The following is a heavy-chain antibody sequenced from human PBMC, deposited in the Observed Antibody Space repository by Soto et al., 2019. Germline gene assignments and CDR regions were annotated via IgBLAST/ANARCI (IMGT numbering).Heavy chain of an antibody. CDR3: AKDVEYGDYPYGMDV. CDR1: GFTFSDYG. J-gene: IGHJ6*02. V-gene: IGHV3-33*06. CDR2: IWFDGSNE. D-gene: IGHD4-17*01. Sequence: QVQLVESGGGVVQPGRSLRLSCAASGFTFSDYGIHWVRQAPGKGLEWVAIIWFDGSNEFYAESVKGRFTISRDNSKNTLYLQMNSLRVEDTAVYYCAKDVEYGDYPYGMDVWGQGTTVTVSS.